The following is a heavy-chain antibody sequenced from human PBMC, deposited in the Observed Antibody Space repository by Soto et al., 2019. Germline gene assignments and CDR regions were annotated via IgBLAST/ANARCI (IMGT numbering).Heavy chain of an antibody. CDR3: ARGLRRWLQLIYFDY. J-gene: IGHJ4*02. V-gene: IGHV4-34*01. Sequence: SETLSLTCAVYGGSFSGYYWSWIRQPPGKGLEWIGEINHSGSTNYNPSLKSRVTISVDTSKNQFSLRLSSVTAADTAVYYCARGLRRWLQLIYFDYWGQGTLVTVSS. CDR1: GGSFSGYY. CDR2: INHSGST. D-gene: IGHD5-12*01.